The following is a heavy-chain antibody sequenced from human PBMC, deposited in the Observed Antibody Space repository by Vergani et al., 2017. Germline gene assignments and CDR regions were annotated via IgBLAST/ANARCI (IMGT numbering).Heavy chain of an antibody. D-gene: IGHD3-3*01. Sequence: EVQLVESGGALIQPGGSLRLSCAASGFNFNNSVITWIRQAPGRGLEWVSGISVSGRSIYYADSVKGRFTISRDNSKNTLSLQMNSLRAADTAVYYCAKQGGYDFWSGQYYFDFWGQGTLVTVSS. J-gene: IGHJ4*02. V-gene: IGHV3-23*04. CDR1: GFNFNNSV. CDR2: ISVSGRSI. CDR3: AKQGGYDFWSGQYYFDF.